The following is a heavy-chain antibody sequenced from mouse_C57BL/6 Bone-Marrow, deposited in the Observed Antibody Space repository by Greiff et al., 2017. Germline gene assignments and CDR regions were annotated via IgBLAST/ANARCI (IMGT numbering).Heavy chain of an antibody. J-gene: IGHJ3*01. D-gene: IGHD2-12*01. V-gene: IGHV1-81*01. Sequence: QVQLKESGAELARPGASVKLSCKASGYTFTSYGISWVKQRTGQGLEWIGEIYPRSGNTYYNEKFKGKATLTADKSSSTAYMELRSLTSEDSAVYFCARSGYSPWFAYWGQGTLVTVSA. CDR1: GYTFTSYG. CDR3: ARSGYSPWFAY. CDR2: IYPRSGNT.